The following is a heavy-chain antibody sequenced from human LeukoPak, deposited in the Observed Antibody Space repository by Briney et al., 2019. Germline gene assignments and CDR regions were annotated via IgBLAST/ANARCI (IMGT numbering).Heavy chain of an antibody. Sequence: ASVKVSCKASGYTFTSYGISWVRQAPGQGLEWMGWISAYNGNTNYAQKLQGRVTMTTDASTSTAHMELRSLRSDDTAVYYCARDRALGYCSSTSCYGYYGMDVWGKGTTVTVSS. D-gene: IGHD2-2*01. CDR2: ISAYNGNT. J-gene: IGHJ6*04. CDR3: ARDRALGYCSSTSCYGYYGMDV. CDR1: GYTFTSYG. V-gene: IGHV1-18*04.